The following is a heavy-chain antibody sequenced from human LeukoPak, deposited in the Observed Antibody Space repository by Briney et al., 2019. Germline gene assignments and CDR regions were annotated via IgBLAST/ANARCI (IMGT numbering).Heavy chain of an antibody. CDR2: INHSGST. CDR1: GGSLGGYY. J-gene: IGHJ5*02. CDR3: ARRLRFVGVWFDP. V-gene: IGHV4-34*01. D-gene: IGHD3-10*01. Sequence: SETLSLTCAVYGGSLGGYYWSWIRQPPGKGLEWMGEINHSGSTNYNPSLKSRVTISVDTSKNQSSLKLSSVTAADTAVYYCARRLRFVGVWFDPWGQGTLVTVSS.